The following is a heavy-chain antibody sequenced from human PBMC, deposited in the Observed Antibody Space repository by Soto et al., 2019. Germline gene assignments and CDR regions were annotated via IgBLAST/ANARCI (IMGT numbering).Heavy chain of an antibody. CDR3: ARDAIAARPMDFFDP. CDR2: ITAYKGNR. J-gene: IGHJ5*02. D-gene: IGHD6-6*01. CDR1: GYTFTNYG. V-gene: IGHV1-18*01. Sequence: GASVKVSCKASGYTFTNYGINWVRQAPGQDLEWVGWITAYKGNRYYAQKFQGRVTMTTDTSTSTAYMELRSLRSDDTAVYYCARDAIAARPMDFFDPWGQGTLVTVSS.